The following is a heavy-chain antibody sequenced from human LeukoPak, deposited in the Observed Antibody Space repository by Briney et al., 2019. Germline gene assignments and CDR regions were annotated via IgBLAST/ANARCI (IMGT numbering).Heavy chain of an antibody. V-gene: IGHV4-59*01. J-gene: IGHJ4*02. CDR2: MYYSGST. D-gene: IGHD2-15*01. CDR1: GGSISSYY. CDR3: AREVSGGYPDY. Sequence: SETLSLTCSVSGGSISSYYWSWIRQPPGKGLEWIGYMYYSGSTNYNPSLKSRVTMSVDTSKNQFSLKLSSATAADTAVYYCAREVSGGYPDYWGQGILVTVSS.